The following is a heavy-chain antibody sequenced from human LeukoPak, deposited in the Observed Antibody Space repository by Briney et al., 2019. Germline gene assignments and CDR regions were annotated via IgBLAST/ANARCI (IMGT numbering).Heavy chain of an antibody. CDR1: GGTFSSYA. J-gene: IGHJ4*02. Sequence: SVKVSCKASGGTFSSYAISWVRQAPGQGLEWMGIINPSGGSTNFAQKFQGRVTMTTDTSTITVYMELSSLRSEDTAVYYCARWTTTYLDYWGQGTLVTVSS. CDR2: INPSGGST. CDR3: ARWTTTYLDY. V-gene: IGHV1-46*01. D-gene: IGHD4-11*01.